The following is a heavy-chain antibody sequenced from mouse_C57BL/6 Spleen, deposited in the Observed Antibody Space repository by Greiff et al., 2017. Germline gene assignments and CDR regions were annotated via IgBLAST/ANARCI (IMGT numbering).Heavy chain of an antibody. CDR3: AREGGYDYDSWFAY. Sequence: VQLQQPGAELVRPGSSVKLSCKASGYTFTSYWMHWVKQRPIQGLEWIGNIDPSDSETHYNQKFKDKATLTVDKSSSTAYMQLSSLTSEDSAVYYCAREGGYDYDSWFAYWGQGTLVTVSA. V-gene: IGHV1-52*01. CDR1: GYTFTSYW. J-gene: IGHJ3*01. D-gene: IGHD2-4*01. CDR2: IDPSDSET.